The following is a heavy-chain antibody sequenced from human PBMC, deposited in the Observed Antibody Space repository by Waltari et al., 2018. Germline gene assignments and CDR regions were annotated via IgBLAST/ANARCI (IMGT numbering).Heavy chain of an antibody. V-gene: IGHV4-38-2*01. D-gene: IGHD2-15*01. CDR3: ARQDIVVVVAATPGAFDP. CDR2: IYHSGST. J-gene: IGHJ5*02. CDR1: GYSISSGYY. Sequence: QVQLQESGPGLVKPSETLSLTCAVSGYSISSGYYWGWIRQPHGKGLEWIGSIYHSGSTYYNPSLKSRVTISVDTSKNQFSLKLSSVTAADTAVYYCARQDIVVVVAATPGAFDPWGQGTLVTVSS.